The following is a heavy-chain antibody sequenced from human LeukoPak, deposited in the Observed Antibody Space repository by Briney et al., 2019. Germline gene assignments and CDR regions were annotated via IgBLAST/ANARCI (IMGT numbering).Heavy chain of an antibody. CDR1: GSTFSTYV. D-gene: IGHD2-8*01. V-gene: IGHV3-64*01. Sequence: PGGSLRLSCAASGSTFSTYVMQWVRQAPEKGLEYVSAITGDGGYTYYANSVKGRFTISRDNSKKTLYLQMGSLRADDMAVYYCARVSTNDRRNAFDIWGQGTMVTVSS. CDR2: ITGDGGYT. CDR3: ARVSTNDRRNAFDI. J-gene: IGHJ3*02.